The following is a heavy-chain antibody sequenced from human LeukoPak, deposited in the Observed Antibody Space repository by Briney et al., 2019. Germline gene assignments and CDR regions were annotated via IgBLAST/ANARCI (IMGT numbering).Heavy chain of an antibody. CDR1: GGSFSGYY. Sequence: PSETLSLTCAVYGGSFSGYYWTWIRQPPGKGLEWIGYIYYSGSTNYNPSLKSRVTISIDTSKNQFSLRLSSVTAADTAMYYCARLNENQRDAFDIWGQGTMVTVSS. CDR2: IYYSGST. V-gene: IGHV4-59*01. D-gene: IGHD1-14*01. CDR3: ARLNENQRDAFDI. J-gene: IGHJ3*02.